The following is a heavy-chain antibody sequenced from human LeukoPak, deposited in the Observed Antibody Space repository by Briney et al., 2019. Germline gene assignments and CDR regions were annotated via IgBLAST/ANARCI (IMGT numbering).Heavy chain of an antibody. J-gene: IGHJ1*01. V-gene: IGHV2-5*01. D-gene: IGHD3-10*01. CDR2: IYWNDNK. Sequence: SGPTLVKPTQTLTLTCPFSGFSLSRNTVGVGWIRQPPGRALEWLASIYWNDNKRYRPSLRDRVTITKDTSKNQVVLTMTNMDPVDTATYYCAHRGVVREKYFLHWGQGTLVTVS. CDR1: GFSLSRNTVG. CDR3: AHRGVVREKYFLH.